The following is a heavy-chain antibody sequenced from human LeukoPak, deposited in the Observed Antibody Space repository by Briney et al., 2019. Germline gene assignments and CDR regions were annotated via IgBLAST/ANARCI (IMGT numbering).Heavy chain of an antibody. V-gene: IGHV4-4*09. CDR1: GGSISGNY. CDR3: TKRQGPTSGSYDYFAP. Sequence: TSETLSLTCTVSGGSISGNYWSWIRQPPGQGLEWIAYIHSSGYTNYNPSLKSRVTISVDTSNNQFSLKVTSVTAADTAMYYCTKRQGPTSGSYDYFAPWGQGALVTVSS. CDR2: IHSSGYT. J-gene: IGHJ5*02. D-gene: IGHD1-26*01.